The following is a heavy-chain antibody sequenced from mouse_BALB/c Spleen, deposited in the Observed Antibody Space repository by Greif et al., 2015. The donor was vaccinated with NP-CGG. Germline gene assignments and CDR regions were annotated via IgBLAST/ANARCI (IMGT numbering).Heavy chain of an antibody. CDR1: GYTFTDYY. J-gene: IGHJ4*01. Sequence: QVQLQQSGPELVKPGASVKISCKASGYTFTDYYMNWVKQKPGQGLEWIGWIYPGSGNTEYNEKFKGKATLTVDTSSSTAYMQLSSLTSEDTAVYFCARRTGTEAMDYWGQGTSVTVSS. CDR3: ARRTGTEAMDY. V-gene: IGHV1-84*02. CDR2: IYPGSGNT. D-gene: IGHD4-1*01.